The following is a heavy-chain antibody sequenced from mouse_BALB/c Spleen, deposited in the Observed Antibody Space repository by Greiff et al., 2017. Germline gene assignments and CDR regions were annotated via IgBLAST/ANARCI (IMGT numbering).Heavy chain of an antibody. J-gene: IGHJ2*01. D-gene: IGHD1-1*01. CDR3: TFITTYFDY. CDR1: GYTFTSYW. Sequence: QVQLQQPGAELVKPGASVKMSCKASGYTFTSYWMHWVKQRPGQGLEWIGVIDPSDSYTSYNQKFKGEATLTVDTSSSTAYMQLSSLTSEDSAVYYCTFITTYFDYWGQGTTLTVSS. V-gene: IGHV1S127*01. CDR2: IDPSDSYT.